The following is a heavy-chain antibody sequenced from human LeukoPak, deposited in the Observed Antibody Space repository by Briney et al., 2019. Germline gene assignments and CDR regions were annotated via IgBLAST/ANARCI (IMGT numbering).Heavy chain of an antibody. J-gene: IGHJ6*03. CDR3: PRIARRRFLECLGYSYYYMAI. CDR1: GYTFTSYD. CDR2: MNPNSGNT. Sequence: ASVKVSCKASGYTFTSYDINWVRQATGQGLEWMGWMNPNSGNTGYAQKFQGRVTMTRNRSISTAYMELSSLRSEDTAVNYCPRIARRRFLECLGYSYYYMAICGKGTTVTVSS. D-gene: IGHD3-3*01. V-gene: IGHV1-8*01.